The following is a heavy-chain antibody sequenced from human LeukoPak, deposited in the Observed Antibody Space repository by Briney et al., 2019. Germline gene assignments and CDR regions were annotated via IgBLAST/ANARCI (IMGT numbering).Heavy chain of an antibody. CDR2: IYSTGTTY. D-gene: IGHD2-15*01. CDR1: GGSINSGDYY. V-gene: IGHV4-30-4*01. J-gene: IGHJ6*02. Sequence: SQTLSLTCSVSGGSINSGDYYWTWIRQPPGKGLEWIGYIYSTGTTYSSNPSLKSRVIISVDTSNNQFSLKLTSVTAADTAVYYCARHDSPASAMDVWGQGTTVTVSS. CDR3: ARHDSPASAMDV.